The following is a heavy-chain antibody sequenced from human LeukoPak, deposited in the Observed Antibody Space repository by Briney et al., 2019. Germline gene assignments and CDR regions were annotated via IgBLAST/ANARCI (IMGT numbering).Heavy chain of an antibody. CDR3: AKEAIAVAGSQPFDY. V-gene: IGHV3-33*06. D-gene: IGHD6-19*01. CDR1: GFTFSSYG. Sequence: PGRSLRLSCAASGFTFSSYGMHWVRQAPGKGLEWVAVIWYDGSNKYYADSVKGRFTISRDNSKNTLYLQMNSLRAKDTAVYYCAKEAIAVAGSQPFDYWGQGTLVTVSS. J-gene: IGHJ4*02. CDR2: IWYDGSNK.